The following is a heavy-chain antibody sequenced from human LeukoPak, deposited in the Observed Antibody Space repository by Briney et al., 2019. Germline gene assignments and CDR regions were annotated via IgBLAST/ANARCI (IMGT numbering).Heavy chain of an antibody. CDR1: GFTFSSYG. Sequence: PGGSLRLSCAASGFTFSSYGMHWVRQAPGKGLEWVAVIWYDGSNKYYADSVKGRFTISRDNSKNTLYLQMNSLRAEDTAVYYCARDPLSIAVAGKGLDYWGQGTLVTVSS. CDR3: ARDPLSIAVAGKGLDY. CDR2: IWYDGSNK. V-gene: IGHV3-33*01. J-gene: IGHJ4*02. D-gene: IGHD6-19*01.